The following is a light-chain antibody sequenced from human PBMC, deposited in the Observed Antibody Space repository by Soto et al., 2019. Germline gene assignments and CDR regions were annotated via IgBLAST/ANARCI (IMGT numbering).Light chain of an antibody. CDR1: QSILRN. V-gene: IGKV3-15*01. J-gene: IGKJ1*01. Sequence: EIEMTQPPATLSASPVERATLSCRPTQSILRNLAWYQHKPGQPPRLLIYGASTRATGIPGRFSGSGSGTEFTLTISSLQSEDFAVYYCQQYNNWPPWTLGQGTKVDIK. CDR3: QQYNNWPPWT. CDR2: GAS.